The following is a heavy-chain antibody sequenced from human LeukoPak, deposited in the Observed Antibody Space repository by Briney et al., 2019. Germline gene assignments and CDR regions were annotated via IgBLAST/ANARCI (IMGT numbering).Heavy chain of an antibody. D-gene: IGHD3-9*01. CDR3: AKHTDFDCFYRGWYFDY. J-gene: IGHJ4*02. CDR2: ISGSGGST. Sequence: GGSLRLSCAASGFTFSSYAMSWVRQAPGKGLEWVSAISGSGGSTYYADSVKGRFTISRDNSKNTLYLQMNSLRAEDTAVYYCAKHTDFDCFYRGWYFDYWGQGTLVTVSS. V-gene: IGHV3-23*01. CDR1: GFTFSSYA.